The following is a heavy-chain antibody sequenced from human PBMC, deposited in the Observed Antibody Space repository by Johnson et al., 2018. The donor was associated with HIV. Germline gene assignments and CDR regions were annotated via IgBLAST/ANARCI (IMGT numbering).Heavy chain of an antibody. Sequence: VQLVESGGCLVQPGGSLRLSCAASGFIFSGYWMNWVRQAPGKGLEWVAGIKYDGSGKFCVDSVKGRFTISRDNAKDSLFLQMNSLRAEDTAVYYCARSNAFDIWGQGTMVTVSS. CDR2: IKYDGSGK. V-gene: IGHV3-7*01. CDR1: GFIFSGYW. CDR3: ARSNAFDI. J-gene: IGHJ3*02.